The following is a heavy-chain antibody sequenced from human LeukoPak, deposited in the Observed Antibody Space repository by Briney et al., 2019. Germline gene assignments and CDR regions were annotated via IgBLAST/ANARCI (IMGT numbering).Heavy chain of an antibody. D-gene: IGHD2-2*02. J-gene: IGHJ4*02. CDR1: GFTFSSYS. Sequence: GGSLRLSCAASGFTFSSYSMNWVRQAPGKGLEWVSSISSSSSYIYYADSVKGRFTISRDNAKNLLYLQMNSLRAEDTAVYYCARVRANCSSTSCYRAAFGYWGQGTLVTVSS. CDR3: ARVRANCSSTSCYRAAFGY. CDR2: ISSSSSYI. V-gene: IGHV3-21*01.